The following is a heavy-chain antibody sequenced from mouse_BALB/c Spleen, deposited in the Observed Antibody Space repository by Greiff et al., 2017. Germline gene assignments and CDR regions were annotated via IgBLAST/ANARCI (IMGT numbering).Heavy chain of an antibody. J-gene: IGHJ2*01. CDR1: GYTFTDYN. CDR2: IYPYNGGT. CDR3: ARDYYGSIYFDY. V-gene: IGHV1S29*02. Sequence: EVQLQQSGPELVKPGASVKISCKASGYTFTDYNLHWVKQSHGKSLEWIGYIYPYNGGTGYNQKFKSKATLTVDNSSSTAYMELRSLTSEDSAVYYCARDYYGSIYFDYWGQGTTLTVSS. D-gene: IGHD1-1*01.